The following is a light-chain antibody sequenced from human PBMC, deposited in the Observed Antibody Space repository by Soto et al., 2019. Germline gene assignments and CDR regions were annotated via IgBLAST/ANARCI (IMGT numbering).Light chain of an antibody. CDR2: GAS. J-gene: IGKJ1*01. V-gene: IGKV3-15*01. CDR3: QQYNNWPRT. Sequence: EIVLTQSPVIVSVSPGERATLSCRASQSVSSNLAWYQQKPGQAPRLLIYGASTRATGIPARFSGSGSGTEFTLTISSLQSEDFAVYYCQQYNNWPRTFGQGTKVDIK. CDR1: QSVSSN.